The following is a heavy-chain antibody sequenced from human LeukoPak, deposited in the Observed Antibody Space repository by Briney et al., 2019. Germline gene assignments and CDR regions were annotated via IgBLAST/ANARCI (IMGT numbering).Heavy chain of an antibody. CDR1: GFTFSNYW. Sequence: GGSLRLSCAASGFTFSNYWMGWVRQAPGKGLEWVANIKQDGSEIYYVDSVKGRFTISRDTAKDSLYLQMNSLRAEDTAVYYCAREGGEKYYDRFDPWGQGTLVTVSS. CDR3: AREGGEKYYDRFDP. J-gene: IGHJ5*02. V-gene: IGHV3-7*01. CDR2: IKQDGSEI. D-gene: IGHD3-3*01.